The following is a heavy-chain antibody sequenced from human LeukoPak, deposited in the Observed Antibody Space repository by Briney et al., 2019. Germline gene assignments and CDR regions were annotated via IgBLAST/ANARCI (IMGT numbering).Heavy chain of an antibody. D-gene: IGHD6-19*01. CDR3: AIIHPYTSGWYGYFDY. J-gene: IGHJ4*02. CDR1: GFTFSNAW. V-gene: IGHV3-15*01. Sequence: GGSLRLPFAASGFTFSNAWMTWVRKAPGKGLEWVGRIKIKTDRGTTDYAAPVKGRFNISRDDSKNTLYLQMNGLKTEDTAVYYCAIIHPYTSGWYGYFDYWGQGTLVTVSS. CDR2: IKIKTDRGTT.